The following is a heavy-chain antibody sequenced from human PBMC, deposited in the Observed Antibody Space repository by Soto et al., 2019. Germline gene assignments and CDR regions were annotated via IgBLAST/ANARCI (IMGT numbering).Heavy chain of an antibody. CDR1: GFTFDDFA. CDR2: MSWNRGSI. J-gene: IGHJ4*02. D-gene: IGHD3-16*02. CDR3: AKDISLGELSAPDH. Sequence: QPGGSLRLSCVASGFTFDDFAMHWVWQAPGKGLEWVSGMSWNRGSIVYADSVKGRFTISRDNAKNSLYLQMNSLRPEDTALYYCAKDISLGELSAPDHWGQGTLVTVSS. V-gene: IGHV3-9*01.